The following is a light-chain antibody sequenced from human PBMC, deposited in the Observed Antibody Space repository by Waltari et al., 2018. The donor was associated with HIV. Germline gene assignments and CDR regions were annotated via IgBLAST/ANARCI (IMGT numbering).Light chain of an antibody. J-gene: IGLJ3*02. CDR3: QSADSSGTYWV. CDR1: ALPKQY. Sequence: SYELPQPPSVPVSPGQTARIICSGEALPKQYAFWYQQKPGQAPVVVIYKDNERPSGIPERFSGSSSGTTVTLTISGVQADDEADYYCQSADSSGTYWVFGGGTKLTVL. V-gene: IGLV3-25*03. CDR2: KDN.